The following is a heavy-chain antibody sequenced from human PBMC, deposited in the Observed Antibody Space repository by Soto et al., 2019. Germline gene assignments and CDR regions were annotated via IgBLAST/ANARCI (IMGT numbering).Heavy chain of an antibody. J-gene: IGHJ6*02. CDR3: ARSQVGQPLDV. CDR1: RYTFTNFY. D-gene: IGHD1-26*01. Sequence: GASVKVSCKASRYTFTNFYIHWLRQAPGQGLEWMGIINPSGGSTTYPQKFQGRVTMTRDTSTSTVHMELITLRSEDTAVYYCARSQVGQPLDVWGPGTTVTVYS. V-gene: IGHV1-46*01. CDR2: INPSGGST.